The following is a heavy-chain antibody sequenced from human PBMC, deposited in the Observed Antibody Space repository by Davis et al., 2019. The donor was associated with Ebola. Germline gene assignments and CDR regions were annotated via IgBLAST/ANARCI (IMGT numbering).Heavy chain of an antibody. CDR1: GGSISSYY. J-gene: IGHJ4*02. D-gene: IGHD6-13*01. Sequence: MPSETLSLTCTVSGGSISSYYWSWIRQPPGKGLEWIGYIYYSGRINYNPSLKSRVTILVDTSKNQFSLKLSSVTAADTAVYYCARQVSLAAAGTGFDYWGQGTLVTVSS. CDR3: ARQVSLAAAGTGFDY. V-gene: IGHV4-59*08. CDR2: IYYSGRI.